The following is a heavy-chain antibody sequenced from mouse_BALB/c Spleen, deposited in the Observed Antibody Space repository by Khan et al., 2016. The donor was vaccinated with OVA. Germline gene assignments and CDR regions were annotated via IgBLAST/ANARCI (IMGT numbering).Heavy chain of an antibody. J-gene: IGHJ3*01. CDR3: ARLTPY. Sequence: QMQLKESGPEVVRPGVSVKISCKGSGYTFTDYAVHWVKQSHAKSLEWIGVINPYNGYANYNQKFKGKATMTVDKSSSTAYMELARLTSEDSAIYFCARLTPYWGQGTLVTVSA. CDR1: GYTFTDYA. CDR2: INPYNGYA. V-gene: IGHV1S137*01. D-gene: IGHD4-1*01.